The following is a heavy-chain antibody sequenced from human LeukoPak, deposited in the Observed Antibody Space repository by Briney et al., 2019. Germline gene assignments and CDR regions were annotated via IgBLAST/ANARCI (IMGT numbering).Heavy chain of an antibody. CDR1: GYSFTGYF. V-gene: IGHV1-2*02. D-gene: IGHD5-24*01. J-gene: IGHJ4*02. CDR2: INPNSGVT. Sequence: GASVKVSCTASGYSFTGYFMHWVRQAPGQGLEWLGWINPNSGVTNYAQKFQGRVTMARDTSISTAYMELSRLRSDDTAVYYCARTWGVEMATISTIDYWGQGTLVTVSS. CDR3: ARTWGVEMATISTIDY.